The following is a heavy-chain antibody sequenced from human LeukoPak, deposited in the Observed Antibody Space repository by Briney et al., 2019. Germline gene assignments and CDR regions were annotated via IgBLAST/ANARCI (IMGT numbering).Heavy chain of an antibody. V-gene: IGHV3-15*01. CDR3: TTTYYDLWSGYFHAFDV. CDR1: GFTFSNAW. CDR2: IKSKTDGGTT. J-gene: IGHJ3*01. Sequence: PGGSLRLSCAASGFTFSNAWMSWVRQAPGKGLEWVGRIKSKTDGGTTDYTAPVKGRFIISRDDSKNTLYLQMNSLKTEDTAVYYCTTTYYDLWSGYFHAFDVWGQGTMVTVSS. D-gene: IGHD3-3*01.